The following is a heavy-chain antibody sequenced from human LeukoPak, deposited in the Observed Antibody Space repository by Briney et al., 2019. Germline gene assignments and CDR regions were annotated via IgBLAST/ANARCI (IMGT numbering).Heavy chain of an antibody. CDR2: INHSGST. CDR3: AREGVVEAYGHFDY. Sequence: SETLSLTCAVYGGSFSGYYWSWIRQPPGKGLEWIGEINHSGSTNYNPSLKSRVTISVDTSKNQFSLKLSSVTAADTAVYYCAREGVVEAYGHFDYWGQGTLVTVSS. J-gene: IGHJ4*02. D-gene: IGHD2-15*01. CDR1: GGSFSGYY. V-gene: IGHV4-34*01.